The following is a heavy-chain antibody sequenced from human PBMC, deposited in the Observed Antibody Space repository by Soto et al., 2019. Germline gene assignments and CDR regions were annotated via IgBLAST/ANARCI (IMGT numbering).Heavy chain of an antibody. CDR3: ARWDYGDYEGNDAFDI. Sequence: PSETLSLTCSVSGGSISSGGYYWSWIRQHPGKGLEWIGYIHYSGGTYYSPSLKSRVTISLDTSKNQFSLKLSSVTAADTAVYYCARWDYGDYEGNDAFDIWGQGTMVTVSS. D-gene: IGHD4-17*01. CDR1: GGSISSGGYY. J-gene: IGHJ3*02. V-gene: IGHV4-31*03. CDR2: IHYSGGT.